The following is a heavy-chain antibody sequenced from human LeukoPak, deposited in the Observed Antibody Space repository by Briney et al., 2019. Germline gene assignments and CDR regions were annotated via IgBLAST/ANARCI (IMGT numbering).Heavy chain of an antibody. Sequence: GRSLRLSCAASGFTFDDYAMHWVRHAPGKGLGWVSSISGNSGSVGYVDSVKGRFTISRDNAKNSLYLQMNRLTLEDTALYYCTTGDGTKFDSWGQGTLVTVSS. V-gene: IGHV3-9*01. CDR3: TTGDGTKFDS. CDR1: GFTFDDYA. D-gene: IGHD4-17*01. J-gene: IGHJ4*02. CDR2: ISGNSGSV.